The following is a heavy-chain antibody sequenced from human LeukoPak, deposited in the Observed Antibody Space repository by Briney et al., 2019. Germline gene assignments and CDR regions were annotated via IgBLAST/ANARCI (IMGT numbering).Heavy chain of an antibody. CDR3: VKAAGSWYGYFDY. CDR2: ISNNGGNT. V-gene: IGHV3-64D*06. Sequence: PGGSLRLSCSASGFTFSNHAIHWVRQAPGKGLEYVSTISNNGGNTNYADSVKGRFTISRDNSKNTLYLQMSSLRAEDTAVYYCVKAAGSWYGYFDYWGQGTLVTVSS. D-gene: IGHD6-13*01. CDR1: GFTFSNHA. J-gene: IGHJ4*02.